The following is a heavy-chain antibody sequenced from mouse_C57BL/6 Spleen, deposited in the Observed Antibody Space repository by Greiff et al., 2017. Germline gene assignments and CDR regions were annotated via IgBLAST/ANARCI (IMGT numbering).Heavy chain of an antibody. CDR3: TREGVEAWFAY. CDR1: GYTFTDYE. D-gene: IGHD1-3*01. J-gene: IGHJ3*01. CDR2: IDPETGGT. Sequence: VQLQQSGAELVRPGASVTLSCKASGYTFTDYEMHWVKQTPVHGLEWIGAIDPETGGTAYNQKFKGKAILTADKSSSTAYMELRSLTSEDSAVDYCTREGVEAWFAYWGQGTLVTVSA. V-gene: IGHV1-15*01.